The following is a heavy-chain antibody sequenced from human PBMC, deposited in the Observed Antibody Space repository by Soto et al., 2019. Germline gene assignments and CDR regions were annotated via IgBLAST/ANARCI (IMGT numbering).Heavy chain of an antibody. CDR2: VSFDGSNK. V-gene: IGHV3-30*06. CDR3: ASLPGPLVYVLYIYPVDARGTPSDVDV. D-gene: IGHD1-20*01. Sequence: QVQLVQSGGGVVQPGGSLRLSCAASGFTFSHYPMNWVRQGPGKVLEWVAAVSFDGSNKYYRDSVKGRFTISKDHVKNTLFLQMNDLRHEDTAVYYCASLPGPLVYVLYIYPVDARGTPSDVDVWGEGTSVTVSS. J-gene: IGHJ6*04. CDR1: GFTFSHYP.